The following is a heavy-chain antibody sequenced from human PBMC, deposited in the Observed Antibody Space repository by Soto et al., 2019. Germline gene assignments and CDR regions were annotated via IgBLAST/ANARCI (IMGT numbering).Heavy chain of an antibody. D-gene: IGHD2-2*01. V-gene: IGHV1-69*01. Sequence: QVQLVQSGAEVKKPGSSVKVSCKASGGTFSSYAISWVRQAPGQGLEWMGGIIPISETTNYAQKFQGRVTITADESKSTAYMELSSLKSEDTAVYYCARSQGSSTSLEIYYYYNYGMDVWGQGTTLTVSS. J-gene: IGHJ6*02. CDR2: IIPISETT. CDR1: GGTFSSYA. CDR3: ARSQGSSTSLEIYYYYNYGMDV.